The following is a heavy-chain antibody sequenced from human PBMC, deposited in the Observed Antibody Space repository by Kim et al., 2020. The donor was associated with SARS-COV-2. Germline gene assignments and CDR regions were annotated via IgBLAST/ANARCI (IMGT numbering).Heavy chain of an antibody. CDR2: INHSGST. CDR1: GGSFSGYY. Sequence: SETLSLTCAVYGGSFSGYYWSWIRQPPGKGLEWIGEINHSGSTNYNPSLKSRVTISVDTSKNQFSLKLSSVTAADTAVYYCARVPAVAGTPTPNDGFSFFDYWGQGTLVTVSS. J-gene: IGHJ4*02. CDR3: ARVPAVAGTPTPNDGFSFFDY. V-gene: IGHV4-34*01. D-gene: IGHD6-19*01.